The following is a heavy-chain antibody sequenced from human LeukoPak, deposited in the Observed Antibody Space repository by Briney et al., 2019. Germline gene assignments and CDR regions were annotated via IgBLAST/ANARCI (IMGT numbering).Heavy chain of an antibody. CDR1: GLTFSSYA. CDR3: ACSRFFSGGSCTDI. CDR2: ISCDGSNK. V-gene: IGHV3-30-3*01. J-gene: IGHJ3*02. D-gene: IGHD2-15*01. Sequence: GGSLRLSCAASGLTFSSYAMHWVRQAPGKGLEWVAVISCDGSNKYYADSVKGRFTISRDNSKNTLYLQMNSLRAEDTAVYYCACSRFFSGGSCTDIWGQGTMVTVSS.